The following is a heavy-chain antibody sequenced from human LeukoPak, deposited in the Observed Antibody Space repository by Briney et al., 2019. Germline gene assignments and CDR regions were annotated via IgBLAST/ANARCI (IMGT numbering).Heavy chain of an antibody. Sequence: ASVKVSCKASGYTFTTYAMNWVRQAPGQGLEWMGWINTNTGNPTYAQGFTGRFVFSLDTSVSTAYLQISSLKAEDTAVYYCARDLRSIGQGSYGDPSGYWGQGTLVTVSS. CDR3: ARDLRSIGQGSYGDPSGY. CDR2: INTNTGNP. CDR1: GYTFTTYA. D-gene: IGHD4-17*01. J-gene: IGHJ4*02. V-gene: IGHV7-4-1*02.